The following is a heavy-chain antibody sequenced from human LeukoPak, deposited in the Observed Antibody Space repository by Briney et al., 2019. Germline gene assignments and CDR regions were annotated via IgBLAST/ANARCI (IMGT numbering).Heavy chain of an antibody. Sequence: GGSLRLSCAASGFTLSSYGVHWVRQAPGKGLEWVAFIRFDGSNENYADSVKGRFTISRDTSKNTLYLQMNSPRAEDTAVYYCAKRGSYYYYMDVWGKGTTVTVSS. V-gene: IGHV3-30*02. CDR3: AKRGSYYYYMDV. CDR1: GFTLSSYG. CDR2: IRFDGSNE. D-gene: IGHD3-10*01. J-gene: IGHJ6*03.